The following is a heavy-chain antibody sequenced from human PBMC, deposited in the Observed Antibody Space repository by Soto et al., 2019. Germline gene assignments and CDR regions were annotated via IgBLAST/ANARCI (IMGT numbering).Heavy chain of an antibody. J-gene: IGHJ6*02. Sequence: GGSLRLSCAASGFTFSNAWMNWVRQAPGKGLEWVGRIKSKTDGGTTDYAAPVKGRFTIPRDDSKNTLYLQMNSLKTEDTAVYYCTTSPRGEWELRVYYYYGMDVWGQGTTGTVSS. D-gene: IGHD1-26*01. V-gene: IGHV3-15*07. CDR1: GFTFSNAW. CDR2: IKSKTDGGTT. CDR3: TTSPRGEWELRVYYYYGMDV.